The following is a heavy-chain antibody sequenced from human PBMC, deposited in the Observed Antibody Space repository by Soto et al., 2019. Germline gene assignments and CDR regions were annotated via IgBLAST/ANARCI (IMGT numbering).Heavy chain of an antibody. D-gene: IGHD3-3*01. V-gene: IGHV4-30-4*01. CDR2: MHDSGTT. CDR1: GASVTSGDYY. Sequence: SEALSLTCSVSGASVTSGDYYWNWIRQTPGTGLEWLGYMHDSGTTSYNPSLKSRVTISRDTSKNQFSLKLTSVSAADTAVYFCARGGLYDLWSGLFDWGQGIRVTVSS. J-gene: IGHJ4*02. CDR3: ARGGLYDLWSGLFD.